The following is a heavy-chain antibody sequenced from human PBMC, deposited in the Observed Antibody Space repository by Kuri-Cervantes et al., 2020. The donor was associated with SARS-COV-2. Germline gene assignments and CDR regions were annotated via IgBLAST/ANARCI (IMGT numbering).Heavy chain of an antibody. CDR3: ARAYGFLRYIYYMDV. Sequence: SETLSLTCAFYGETFSGYYWTWIRQSPGRGLEWIGEVNHRGDTNYNPSLKSRVTISVDTSNNQFPLHLNSVTAADTAVYHCARAYGFLRYIYYMDVWGRGTTVTVSS. D-gene: IGHD3-9*01. J-gene: IGHJ6*03. CDR1: GETFSGYY. CDR2: VNHRGDT. V-gene: IGHV4-34*01.